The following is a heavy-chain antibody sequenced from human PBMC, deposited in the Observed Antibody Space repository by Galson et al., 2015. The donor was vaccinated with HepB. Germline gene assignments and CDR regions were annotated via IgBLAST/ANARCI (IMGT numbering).Heavy chain of an antibody. CDR3: ATDIPKFGGIDY. CDR2: INWNGDTT. V-gene: IGHV3-43*01. D-gene: IGHD3-10*01. J-gene: IGHJ4*02. CDR1: GFTFDDYT. Sequence: SLRLSCAASGFTFDDYTMHWVRQAPGKGLEWVSLINWNGDTTYYADSVKGRFTISRDNRANSLYLQMNSLRTEDSALYYCATDIPKFGGIDYWGQGTLFTVSS.